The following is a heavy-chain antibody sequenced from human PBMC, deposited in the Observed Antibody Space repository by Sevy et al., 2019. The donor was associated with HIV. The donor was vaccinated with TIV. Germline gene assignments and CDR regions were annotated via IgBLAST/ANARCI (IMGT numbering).Heavy chain of an antibody. V-gene: IGHV5-51*01. Sequence: GESLKISCQGSGYSFTSHWIGWVRHMPGKGLEWMGIIFPDDSDTRYIPSFQGQVTFSADKSINTAYLQWSSLKASDTAMYYCATSRSGYFDSGGYYIYWGQGTLVTVSS. J-gene: IGHJ4*02. CDR3: ATSRSGYFDSGGYYIY. CDR2: IFPDDSDT. D-gene: IGHD3-22*01. CDR1: GYSFTSHW.